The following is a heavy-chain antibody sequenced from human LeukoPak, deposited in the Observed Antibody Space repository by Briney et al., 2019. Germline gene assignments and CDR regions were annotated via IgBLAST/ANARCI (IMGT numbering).Heavy chain of an antibody. Sequence: SETLSLTCAVYGGSFSGYYWSWIRQPPGKGLEWIGEINHSGSTNYNPSLKSRVTISVDTSKNQFSLKLSSLTAADTAVYYCASQPDDILTGNNYSFDYWGQGTLVTVSS. CDR1: GGSFSGYY. J-gene: IGHJ4*02. CDR2: INHSGST. V-gene: IGHV4-34*01. CDR3: ASQPDDILTGNNYSFDY. D-gene: IGHD3-9*01.